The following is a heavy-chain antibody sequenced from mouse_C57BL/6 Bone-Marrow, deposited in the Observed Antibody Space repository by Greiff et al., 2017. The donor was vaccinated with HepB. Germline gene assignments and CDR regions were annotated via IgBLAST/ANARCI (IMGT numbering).Heavy chain of an antibody. Sequence: EVKLVESGGGLVQPGGSLKLSCAASGFTFSDYYMYWVRQTPEKRLEWVAYISNGGGSTYYPDTVKGRFTISRDNAKNTLYLQMSRLKSEDTAMYYCARQGVQYAMDYWGQGTSVTVSS. V-gene: IGHV5-12*01. J-gene: IGHJ4*01. CDR2: ISNGGGST. D-gene: IGHD2-14*01. CDR3: ARQGVQYAMDY. CDR1: GFTFSDYY.